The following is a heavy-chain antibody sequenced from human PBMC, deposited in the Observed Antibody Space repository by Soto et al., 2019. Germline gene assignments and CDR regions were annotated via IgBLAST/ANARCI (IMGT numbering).Heavy chain of an antibody. Sequence: QVQLVESGGGVVQPGRSLRLSCAASGFTFSSSSMHWVRQAPGKGLEWVAVISYDGSNKYYADSVKGRFTIYRDNSKNTLYQQMNSLKAEDTAVYYCARRGAAQTSGDDYYYFAMDVWGQGTTVTVSS. D-gene: IGHD2-15*01. J-gene: IGHJ6*02. CDR3: ARRGAAQTSGDDYYYFAMDV. V-gene: IGHV3-30-3*01. CDR1: GFTFSSSS. CDR2: ISYDGSNK.